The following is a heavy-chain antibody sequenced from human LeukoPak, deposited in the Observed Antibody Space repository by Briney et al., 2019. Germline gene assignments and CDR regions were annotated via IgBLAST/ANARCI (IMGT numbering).Heavy chain of an antibody. CDR1: GFTFSSYA. J-gene: IGHJ5*02. Sequence: GGSLRLSCAASGFTFSSYAMSWVRQAPGKGLEWVSAISGSGGSTYYADSVKGRFTISRDDSKNTLYLQMNSLRAEDTAVYYCAKDSFPFIPAAENWFDPWGQGTLVTVSS. CDR2: ISGSGGST. CDR3: AKDSFPFIPAAENWFDP. D-gene: IGHD2-2*01. V-gene: IGHV3-23*01.